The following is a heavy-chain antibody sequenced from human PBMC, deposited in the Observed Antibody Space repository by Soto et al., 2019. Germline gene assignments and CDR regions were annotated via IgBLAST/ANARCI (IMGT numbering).Heavy chain of an antibody. V-gene: IGHV5-51*01. CDR2: IWPGHSDS. CDR1: GYSFTNYW. J-gene: IGHJ4*02. Sequence: GESLKISCKGSGYSFTNYWIGWVRQMPGKGLEWMGIIWPGHSDSKYSPSFQGQVTISADESISTAYLQWYSLRASDTAIYYCAPTIKGTSGWDTWGKETVVTVPS. CDR3: APTIKGTSGWDT. D-gene: IGHD5-12*01.